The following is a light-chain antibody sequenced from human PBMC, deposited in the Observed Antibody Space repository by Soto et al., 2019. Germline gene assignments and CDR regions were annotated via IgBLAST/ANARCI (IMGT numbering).Light chain of an antibody. V-gene: IGKV1-39*01. Sequence: DIQMTQAPSSLAASVGCRVTITCAASQSISTYLNWYDQKQGKAXKXXIYTASTLQSGVPSRFSGSGSGTDLTITISSLQPEDCETYYCQQSYTTPRTFGQGTKVDIK. CDR2: TAS. CDR3: QQSYTTPRT. J-gene: IGKJ1*01. CDR1: QSISTY.